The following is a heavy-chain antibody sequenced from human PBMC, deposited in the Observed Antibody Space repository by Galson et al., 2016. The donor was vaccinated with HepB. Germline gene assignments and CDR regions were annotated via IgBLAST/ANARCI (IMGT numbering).Heavy chain of an antibody. CDR2: ISYSGST. D-gene: IGHD1-26*01. V-gene: IGHV4-39*01. CDR1: GDSISSISYY. Sequence: SETLSLTCTVSGDSISSISYYWGWIRQPPGKGLEWIGSISYSGSTYYNPSLKSRVTISVDTSKNQFSLKLNSVTAADTALYYCARTEILIRRGLVPFESWGQGTLVTVSS. CDR3: ARTEILIRRGLVPFES. J-gene: IGHJ4*02.